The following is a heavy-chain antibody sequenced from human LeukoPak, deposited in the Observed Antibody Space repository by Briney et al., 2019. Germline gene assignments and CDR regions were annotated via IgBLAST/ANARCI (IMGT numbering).Heavy chain of an antibody. Sequence: GSLRLSCAASGFSFSNFYMSWIRQAPGEGLEWIGEISHDGTTNYNPSLRSRVAMSLDRANNQFSLTLTSVTAADTAVYYCTRENRPFCPFAYWGQGVLVTVSS. CDR1: GFSFSNFY. J-gene: IGHJ4*02. D-gene: IGHD2/OR15-2a*01. CDR2: ISHDGTT. V-gene: IGHV4-34*01. CDR3: TRENRPFCPFAY.